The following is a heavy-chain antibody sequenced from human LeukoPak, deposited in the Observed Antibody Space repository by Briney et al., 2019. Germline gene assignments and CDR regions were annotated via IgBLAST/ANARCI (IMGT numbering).Heavy chain of an antibody. CDR2: IYYSGST. CDR3: ARGGYSYVPY. CDR1: GGSISSYY. D-gene: IGHD5-18*01. V-gene: IGHV4-59*01. Sequence: SETLSLTCTVSGGSISSYYWSWIRQPPGKGLEWIGYIYYSGSTIYNPSLKSRVTISLDTSKNQFSLKLSSVTAADTAVYDCARGGYSYVPYWGQGTLVTVSS. J-gene: IGHJ4*02.